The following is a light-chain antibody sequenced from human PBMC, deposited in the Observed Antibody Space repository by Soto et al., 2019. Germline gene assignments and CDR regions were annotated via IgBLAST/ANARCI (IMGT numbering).Light chain of an antibody. Sequence: QSALTQPPSASGSPGQSVTISCTGTSGDVGGYNYVSWYQQHPGKAPKLMIYEVSKRPSGVPDRFSGSKSGNTASLTVSGPQAEDEADYYCSSYAGSNNPYVFGTGTKLTVL. V-gene: IGLV2-8*01. CDR2: EVS. CDR3: SSYAGSNNPYV. CDR1: SGDVGGYNY. J-gene: IGLJ1*01.